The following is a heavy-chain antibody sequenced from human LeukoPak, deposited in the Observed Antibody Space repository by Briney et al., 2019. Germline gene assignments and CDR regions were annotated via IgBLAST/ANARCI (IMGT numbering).Heavy chain of an antibody. CDR2: IKEDGSEK. CDR3: ARAKRNGFDI. J-gene: IGHJ3*02. CDR1: GFTFSNYW. Sequence: GGSLRLSCAASGFTFSNYWMSWVRQAPRKGLEWVANIKEDGSEKYYVDSVKGRFTISRDNAKNSLSLQVNSLSAEDTAVYYCARAKRNGFDIWGQGTMVTVSS. V-gene: IGHV3-7*04.